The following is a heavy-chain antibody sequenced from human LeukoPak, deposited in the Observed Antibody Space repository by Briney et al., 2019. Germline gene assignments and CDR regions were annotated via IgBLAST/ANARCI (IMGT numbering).Heavy chain of an antibody. Sequence: SETLSLTCTVSGGSISSYLWSWIRQPPGKGLEWIAYIYYSGSTNYNPSLKSRVAISVDTSKNQFSLKLSSVTAADTAVYYCARGGYGDRIDYWGQGTLVSVSS. CDR3: ARGGYGDRIDY. CDR1: GGSISSYL. V-gene: IGHV4-59*01. J-gene: IGHJ4*02. D-gene: IGHD4-17*01. CDR2: IYYSGST.